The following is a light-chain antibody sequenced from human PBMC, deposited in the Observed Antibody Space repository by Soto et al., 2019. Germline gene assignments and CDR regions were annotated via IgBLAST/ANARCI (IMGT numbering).Light chain of an antibody. J-gene: IGLJ2*01. V-gene: IGLV2-8*01. CDR1: SSDVGGFNY. CDR2: EVN. CDR3: CSYAGRSTWDVV. Sequence: QSALTQPPSASGSPGQSVTISCSGTSSDVGGFNYVSWYQQHPGRAPKVLIYEVNKRPSGVPDRFSGSKSGSTASLTVSGLQAEDEADYYCCSYAGRSTWDVVFGGGTKLTVL.